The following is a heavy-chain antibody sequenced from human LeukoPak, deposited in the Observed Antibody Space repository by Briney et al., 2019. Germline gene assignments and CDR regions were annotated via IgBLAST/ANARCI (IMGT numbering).Heavy chain of an antibody. J-gene: IGHJ4*02. D-gene: IGHD5-12*01. CDR3: ARVRTATRTFDY. V-gene: IGHV1-2*02. CDR2: INPNSGGT. Sequence: MGWINPNSGGTNYAQKFQGRVTMTRDTSISTAYMELSRLRSDDTAVYYCARVRTATRTFDYWGQGTLVTVSS.